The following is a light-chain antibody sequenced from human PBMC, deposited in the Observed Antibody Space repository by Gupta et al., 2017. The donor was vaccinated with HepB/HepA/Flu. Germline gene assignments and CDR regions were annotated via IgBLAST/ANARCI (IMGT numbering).Light chain of an antibody. J-gene: IGLJ2*01. Sequence: QSALTQPASVSASAGQSITISCTGTSSDVGTYNLVSWYQQHPGQAPKLIIYDVSKRPSGVSDRLSGSKSGNTASLTISGLQAEDEADYYCCAYTGRILVFGGGTTLTVL. CDR1: SSDVGTYNL. CDR2: DVS. CDR3: CAYTGRILV. V-gene: IGLV2-23*02.